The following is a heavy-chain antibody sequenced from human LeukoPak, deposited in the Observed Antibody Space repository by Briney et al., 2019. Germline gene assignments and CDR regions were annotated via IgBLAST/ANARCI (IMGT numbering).Heavy chain of an antibody. V-gene: IGHV3-11*04. Sequence: GGSVRLSCAASGFTFSDYYMSWVRQAPGKGLEWVSYISSSGSTIYYADSVKGRFTISRDNAKNSLYLQMNSLRAEDTAVYYCARDLNLAYYGGNSGLDYWGQGTLVTVSS. J-gene: IGHJ4*02. CDR3: ARDLNLAYYGGNSGLDY. CDR1: GFTFSDYY. CDR2: ISSSGSTI. D-gene: IGHD4-23*01.